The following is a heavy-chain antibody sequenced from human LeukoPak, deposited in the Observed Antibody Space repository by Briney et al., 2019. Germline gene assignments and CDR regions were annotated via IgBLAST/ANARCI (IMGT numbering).Heavy chain of an antibody. CDR2: IYYSGST. CDR1: GASTSSYY. Sequence: KPAETLSLTCTVSGASTSSYYWSWSRPPPGRGLGGGGFIYYSGSTNYNHSLKSRVTIPGDTSKNQASLKLSSVTAADTAVYYCANSKSWFDPWGQGTLVTVSS. J-gene: IGHJ5*02. CDR3: ANSKSWFDP. V-gene: IGHV4-59*01.